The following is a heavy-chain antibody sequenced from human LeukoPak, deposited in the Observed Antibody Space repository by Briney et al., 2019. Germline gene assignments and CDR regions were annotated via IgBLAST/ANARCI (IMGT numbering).Heavy chain of an antibody. CDR2: IDPSDSYT. D-gene: IGHD1-26*01. CDR1: GYIFTSYW. J-gene: IGHJ4*02. CDR3: ARHDSGSYSVFDS. Sequence: GQSRNIPCQGSGYIFTSYWISWVRQMPAQGLEWMGLIDPSDSYTNSSPSFQGHVTISADKSITTAYLQWSSLKASDTAIYYCARHDSGSYSVFDSWGQGTLVTVSS. V-gene: IGHV5-10-1*01.